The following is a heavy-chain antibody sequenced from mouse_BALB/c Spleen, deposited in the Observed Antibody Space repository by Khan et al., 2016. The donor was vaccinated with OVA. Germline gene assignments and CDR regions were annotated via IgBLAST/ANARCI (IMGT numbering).Heavy chain of an antibody. CDR2: INSNGGRT. Sequence: DVQLVESGGGLVQPGGSLKLSCAASGFTFSSYGMSWVRQTPDKRLELVATINSNGGRTYYPDSVKGRFTISRDNAKNTLYLQMSSLKSEDTAMYYCARMARTINWGQGTTLTVSS. CDR1: GFTFSSYG. V-gene: IGHV5-6-3*01. CDR3: ARMARTIN. J-gene: IGHJ2*01.